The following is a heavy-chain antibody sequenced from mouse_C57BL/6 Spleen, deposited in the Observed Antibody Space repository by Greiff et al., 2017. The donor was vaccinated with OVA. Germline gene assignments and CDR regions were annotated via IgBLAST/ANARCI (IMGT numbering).Heavy chain of an antibody. D-gene: IGHD1-1*01. J-gene: IGHJ1*03. CDR1: GYTFTSYW. V-gene: IGHV1-64*01. CDR2: IHPNSGST. CDR3: ARGDYYGSSYGWYFDV. Sequence: VQLQQPGAELVKPGASVKLSCKASGYTFTSYWMHWVKQRPGQGLEWIGMIHPNSGSTNYNEKFKSKATLTVDKSSSTSYRQLSSLTSEDSAVYYCARGDYYGSSYGWYFDVWGTGTTVTVSS.